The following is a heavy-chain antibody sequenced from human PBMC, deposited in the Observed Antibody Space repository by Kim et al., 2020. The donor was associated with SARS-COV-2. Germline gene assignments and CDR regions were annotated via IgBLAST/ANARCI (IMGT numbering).Heavy chain of an antibody. Sequence: SETLSLTCTVSGGSISSYYWSWIRQPPGKGLEWIGYIYYSGTTNYNPSLESRVTISVDTSKNQFSLRLSSVTAADTAVYYCARSQTQVALLFHWYFDLWG. CDR2: IYYSGTT. CDR1: GGSISSYY. V-gene: IGHV4-59*08. J-gene: IGHJ2*01. CDR3: ARSQTQVALLFHWYFDL. D-gene: IGHD2-15*01.